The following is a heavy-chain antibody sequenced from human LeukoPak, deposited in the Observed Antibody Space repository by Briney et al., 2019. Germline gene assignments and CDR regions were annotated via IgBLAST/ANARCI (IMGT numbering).Heavy chain of an antibody. V-gene: IGHV1-2*02. CDR2: INPNSGGT. J-gene: IGHJ6*03. D-gene: IGHD6-13*01. CDR1: GYTFTGYY. Sequence: ASVKVSCKASGYTFTGYYMHWVRQTPGQGLEWMGWINPNSGGTNYAQKFQGRVTMTRDTSISTAYMELSRLRSDDTAVYYCARDPLIAAAGIHYYYYMDVWGKGTTVTVSS. CDR3: ARDPLIAAAGIHYYYYMDV.